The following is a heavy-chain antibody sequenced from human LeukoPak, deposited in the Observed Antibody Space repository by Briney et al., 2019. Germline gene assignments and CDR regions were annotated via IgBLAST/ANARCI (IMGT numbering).Heavy chain of an antibody. J-gene: IGHJ4*02. D-gene: IGHD2-15*01. CDR3: AREYCIGGNCQYYFDY. V-gene: IGHV3-64*01. CDR1: GFTFSSYA. CDR2: ISSNGGSP. Sequence: GGSLRLSCAASGFTFSSYAMHWVRQAPGKGLEYVSAISSNGGSPYYANSVKGRFTISRDNSKNTLYLQMSSLRAEDMAVYYCAREYCIGGNCQYYFDYWGQGTLVNVSS.